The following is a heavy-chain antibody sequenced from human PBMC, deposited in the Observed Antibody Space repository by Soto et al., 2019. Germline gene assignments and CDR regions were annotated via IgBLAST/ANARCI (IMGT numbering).Heavy chain of an antibody. D-gene: IGHD2-15*01. CDR2: FDPEDGET. CDR1: GYTLTELS. Sequence: ASVKVSCKVSGYTLTELSMHWVRQAPGKGLEWMGGFDPEDGETIYAQKFQGRVTMTEDTSTDTAYMELSSLRSEDTAVYYCATDGYCSGGSCQLWNWFDPWGQGTLVTVS. J-gene: IGHJ5*02. V-gene: IGHV1-24*01. CDR3: ATDGYCSGGSCQLWNWFDP.